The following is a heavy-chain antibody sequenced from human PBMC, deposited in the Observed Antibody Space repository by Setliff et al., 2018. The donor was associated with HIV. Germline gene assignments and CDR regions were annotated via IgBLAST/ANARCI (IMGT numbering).Heavy chain of an antibody. CDR3: ARITSPYNNTWFPALF. V-gene: IGHV5-10-1*01. D-gene: IGHD3-16*01. CDR2: IDPGDSYT. J-gene: IGHJ4*02. CDR1: GYNFTTYW. Sequence: GESLKISCKVSGYNFTTYWITWVRQMPGKGLEWMGRIDPGDSYTDYSPSFRGHVSISADSSISTAYLQWSSLKASDTAMYYCARITSPYNNTWFPALFWGQGTLVTVSS.